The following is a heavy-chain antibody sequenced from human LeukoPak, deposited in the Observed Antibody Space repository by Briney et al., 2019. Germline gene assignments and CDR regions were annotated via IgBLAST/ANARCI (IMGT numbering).Heavy chain of an antibody. CDR3: ARAYYDFWSGYSYDAFDI. V-gene: IGHV4-59*08. Sequence: SETLSLTCTVSGGSISSYYWTWIRQPPGKGLEWIGYIYYSGSTNYNPSLKSRVTISVDTSKNQFSLKLSTVTAADTAVYYCARAYYDFWSGYSYDAFDIWGQGTMVTVSS. CDR1: GGSISSYY. D-gene: IGHD3-3*01. CDR2: IYYSGST. J-gene: IGHJ3*02.